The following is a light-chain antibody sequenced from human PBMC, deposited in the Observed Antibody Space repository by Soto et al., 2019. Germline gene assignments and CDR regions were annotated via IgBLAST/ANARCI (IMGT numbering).Light chain of an antibody. CDR2: KAS. CDR1: QSIRSW. V-gene: IGKV1-5*03. J-gene: IGKJ3*01. Sequence: DIQMTQSPSMVSASVGDRVTITCRASQSIRSWLAWYQVKPGKAPKLLIYKASTLDSGVPSRFSGSGSGTDFTLTFSDLQPDDFATYYCQQYDTYSVTFGPGTKVEIK. CDR3: QQYDTYSVT.